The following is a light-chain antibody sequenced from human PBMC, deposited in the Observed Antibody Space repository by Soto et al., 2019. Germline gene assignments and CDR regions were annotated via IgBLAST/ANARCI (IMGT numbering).Light chain of an antibody. V-gene: IGKV1-9*01. Sequence: DIQLTQSPSFLSAAVGDRVTITCRASQGISSYLAWYQQPPGKAPKLLIYGASTLQREVSSRFSGSGSGTEFTLTISSLQPEECATYYCRHLKTYPRTFGQGTKQEVK. CDR2: GAS. CDR1: QGISSY. J-gene: IGKJ2*01. CDR3: RHLKTYPRT.